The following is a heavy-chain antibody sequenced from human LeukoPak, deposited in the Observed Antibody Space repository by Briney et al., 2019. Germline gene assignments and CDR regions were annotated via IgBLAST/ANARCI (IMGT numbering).Heavy chain of an antibody. D-gene: IGHD2-2*02. CDR1: GGSISSGGYS. Sequence: SQTLSLTCTVSGGSISSGGYSWGWIRQHPGKGLEWIGYIYYSGSTYYNPSLKSRVTISVDTSKNQFSLKLSSVTAADTAVYYCARDRWVVVVPAAIPYYYYYGMDVWGQGTTVTVSS. CDR2: IYYSGST. J-gene: IGHJ6*02. V-gene: IGHV4-31*03. CDR3: ARDRWVVVVPAAIPYYYYYGMDV.